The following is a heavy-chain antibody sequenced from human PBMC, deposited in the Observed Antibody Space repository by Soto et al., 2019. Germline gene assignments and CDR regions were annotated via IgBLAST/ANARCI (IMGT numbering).Heavy chain of an antibody. CDR3: ARNRYGGYDFDY. V-gene: IGHV4-4*02. Sequence: PSETLSLTCAVSSGSITSSNWRSWVRQPPGKGLEWIGEVSHSGNTNYIPSLKSRVTISVDKSRNQFSLRLNSVTAADTAVYYCARNRYGGYDFDYWGQGTLITVSS. J-gene: IGHJ4*02. D-gene: IGHD5-12*01. CDR1: SGSITSSNW. CDR2: VSHSGNT.